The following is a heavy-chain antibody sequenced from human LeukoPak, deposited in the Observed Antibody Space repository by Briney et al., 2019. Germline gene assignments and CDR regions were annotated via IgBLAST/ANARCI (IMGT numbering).Heavy chain of an antibody. D-gene: IGHD3-10*01. Sequence: GGSLRLSCAASGFTFSSYEMNWVRQAPGKGLEWVSYISSSGSTIYYADSVKGRFTISRDNAKNSLYLQMNSLRAEGTAVYYCAREGRGGRSYYYYMTSGAKGPRSPSP. CDR3: AREGRGGRSYYYYMTS. J-gene: IGHJ6*03. V-gene: IGHV3-48*03. CDR2: ISSSGSTI. CDR1: GFTFSSYE.